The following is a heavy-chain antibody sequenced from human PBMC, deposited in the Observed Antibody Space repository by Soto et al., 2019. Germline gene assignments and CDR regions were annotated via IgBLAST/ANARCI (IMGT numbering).Heavy chain of an antibody. J-gene: IGHJ4*02. D-gene: IGHD5-12*01. Sequence: HPGGSLRLSCAASGFTLDDYAMHWVRQAPGKGLEWVSGISWNSGSIGYADSVKGRFTISRDNAKNSLYLQMNSLRAEDTALYYCAKDFNGGGYDPERYFDYWGQGTLVTVSS. CDR1: GFTLDDYA. CDR3: AKDFNGGGYDPERYFDY. V-gene: IGHV3-9*01. CDR2: ISWNSGSI.